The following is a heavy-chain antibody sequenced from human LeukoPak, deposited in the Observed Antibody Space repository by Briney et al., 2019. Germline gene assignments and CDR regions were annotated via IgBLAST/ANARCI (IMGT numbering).Heavy chain of an antibody. J-gene: IGHJ5*02. CDR2: IYPGDSDT. CDR1: GYSFTSYW. V-gene: IGHV5-51*01. D-gene: IGHD1-14*01. CDR3: ARHFTAEGGPEEP. Sequence: GESLKISCKGSGYSFTSYWIGWVRQMPGKGLEWVGIIYPGDSDTRYSPSFQGQVTISADKSISTAYLQWSSLKASDTAMYYCARHFTAEGGPEEPWGQGTLVTVSS.